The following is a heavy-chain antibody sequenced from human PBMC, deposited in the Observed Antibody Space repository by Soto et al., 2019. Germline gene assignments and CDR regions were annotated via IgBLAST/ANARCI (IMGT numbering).Heavy chain of an antibody. Sequence: EVQLVESGGGLVQPGGSLRLSCAASGFTFSSYWMHWVRQAPGKGLVWVSSISTDASSTSYADPVKGRFTISRDNAKNTLYLQRNSVRAEDTGVYYCARLPNKSPQNWGQGTLVIVSP. CDR1: GFTFSSYW. V-gene: IGHV3-74*01. J-gene: IGHJ1*01. CDR3: ARLPNKSPQN. CDR2: ISTDASST.